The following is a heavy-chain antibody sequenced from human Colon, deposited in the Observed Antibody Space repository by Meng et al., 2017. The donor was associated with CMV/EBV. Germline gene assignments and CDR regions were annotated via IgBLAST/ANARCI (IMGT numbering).Heavy chain of an antibody. CDR2: LTPSGDST. CDR3: AREGDDSSGYYFDY. J-gene: IGHJ4*02. CDR1: GFTFSTYA. Sequence: GESLKISCAASGFTFSTYAMTWVRQAPGKGLEWVSALTPSGDSTFYADSVKGRFTISRDNSKNSLYLQMNSLRAEDTAVYYCAREGDDSSGYYFDYWGQGTLVTVSS. D-gene: IGHD3-22*01. V-gene: IGHV3-23*01.